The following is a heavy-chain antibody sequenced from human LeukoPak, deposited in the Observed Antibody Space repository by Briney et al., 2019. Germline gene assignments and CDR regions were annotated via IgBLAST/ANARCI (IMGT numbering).Heavy chain of an antibody. CDR3: ARGAKTYSDKAPVGY. J-gene: IGHJ4*02. CDR2: INHSGST. Sequence: KPSETLSLTCAVSGGSFSGYYWSWIPQPPGKGLEWIGEINHSGSTKYNPSLKSRVTISVDTSKSQFSLKLNSMNAADTAVYYCARGAKTYSDKAPVGYWGQGTLVTVSS. V-gene: IGHV4-34*01. D-gene: IGHD3-22*01. CDR1: GGSFSGYY.